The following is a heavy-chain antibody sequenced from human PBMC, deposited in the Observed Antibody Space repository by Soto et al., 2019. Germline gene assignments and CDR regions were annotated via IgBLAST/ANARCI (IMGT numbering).Heavy chain of an antibody. CDR2: INTNSGGT. Sequence: QVRLVQSGAEVKKPGASVKVSCKASGYTFTGYYMHWVRQAPGQGLEWMGWINTNSGGTNYAQKFQGRVTMTRDTSIITAYMELSRLRSDDTDVYYFASPQPSCFDYWGPGTLVTVSS. V-gene: IGHV1-2*02. CDR3: ASPQPSCFDY. CDR1: GYTFTGYY. J-gene: IGHJ4*02. D-gene: IGHD1-1*01.